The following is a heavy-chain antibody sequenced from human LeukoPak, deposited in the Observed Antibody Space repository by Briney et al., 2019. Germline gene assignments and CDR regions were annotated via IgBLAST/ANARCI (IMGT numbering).Heavy chain of an antibody. CDR3: VKVDMYYYDSGSYYDY. D-gene: IGHD3-22*01. Sequence: GGSLRLSCAASGFTFSNYATSWVRQAPGKGLEWVSGISGSGGSTFYADSVKGRFTISRDNSKNTLELQMNSLRAEDTAVYYCVKVDMYYYDSGSYYDYWGQGTLVTVSS. CDR1: GFTFSNYA. V-gene: IGHV3-23*01. CDR2: ISGSGGST. J-gene: IGHJ4*02.